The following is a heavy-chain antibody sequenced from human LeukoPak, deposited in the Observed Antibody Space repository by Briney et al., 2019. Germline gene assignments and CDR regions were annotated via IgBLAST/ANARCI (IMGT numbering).Heavy chain of an antibody. V-gene: IGHV1-46*01. CDR2: INPSGGST. CDR3: ARVNSSGWYAWFDP. CDR1: GYTLTELS. Sequence: ASVKVSCKVSGYTLTELSMHWVRQAPGQGLEWMGIINPSGGSTSYAQKFQGRVTMTRDTSTSTVYMELSSLRSEDTAVYYCARVNSSGWYAWFDPWGQGTLVTVSS. J-gene: IGHJ5*02. D-gene: IGHD6-19*01.